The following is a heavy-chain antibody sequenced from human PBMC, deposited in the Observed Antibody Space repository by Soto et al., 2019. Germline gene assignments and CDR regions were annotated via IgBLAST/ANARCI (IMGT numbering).Heavy chain of an antibody. CDR3: AKDMAVAVAGTAPGY. CDR1: GFTFDDYA. CDR2: ISWNSGSI. Sequence: PGGSLRLSCAASGFTFDDYAMHWVRQAPGKGLEWVSGISWNSGSIGYADSVKGRFTISRDNAKNSLYLQMNSLRAEDTALYYCAKDMAVAVAGTAPGYWGQGTLVTVSS. D-gene: IGHD6-19*01. J-gene: IGHJ4*02. V-gene: IGHV3-9*01.